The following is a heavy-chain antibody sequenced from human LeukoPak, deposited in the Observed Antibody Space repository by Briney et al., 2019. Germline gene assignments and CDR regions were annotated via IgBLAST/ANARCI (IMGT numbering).Heavy chain of an antibody. CDR2: MNPNSGNT. CDR1: GYTFTSYD. Sequence: ASVKVSCKASGYTFTSYDINWVRQATGQGPEWMGWMNPNSGNTGYAQKFQGRVTMTRNTSISTAYMELSSLRSEDTAVYYCARGPSGIMITFGGVHFDYWGQGTLVTVSS. J-gene: IGHJ4*02. V-gene: IGHV1-8*01. CDR3: ARGPSGIMITFGGVHFDY. D-gene: IGHD3-16*01.